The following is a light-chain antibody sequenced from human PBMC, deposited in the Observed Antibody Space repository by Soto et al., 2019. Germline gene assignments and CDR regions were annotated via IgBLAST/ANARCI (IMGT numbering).Light chain of an antibody. V-gene: IGLV2-14*01. CDR2: EVS. CDR1: SSDVGLYDY. CDR3: SSYTTVFTYV. J-gene: IGLJ1*01. Sequence: HSALTQPASVSGSPGQSITVSCTGTSSDVGLYDYVSWFQQHPGKSPKLIIYEVSHRPSGVSSRFSGSKSGNTASLTISGLQTEDEADYYCSSYTTVFTYVFGTGTRSPS.